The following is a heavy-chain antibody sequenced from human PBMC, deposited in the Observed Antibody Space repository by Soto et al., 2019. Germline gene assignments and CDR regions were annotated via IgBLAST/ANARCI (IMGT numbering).Heavy chain of an antibody. Sequence: QVQLQESGPGLVKPSQTLSLTCTVSGGSISSGDYYWSWIRQPPGKGLEWIGYIYYSGSTYYNPSLTSRVTISVDTSKNQCSLKLSSVTAADTAVYYCARGIAVAGTADYWGQGTLVTVSS. CDR3: ARGIAVAGTADY. CDR1: GGSISSGDYY. D-gene: IGHD6-19*01. CDR2: IYYSGST. V-gene: IGHV4-30-4*01. J-gene: IGHJ4*02.